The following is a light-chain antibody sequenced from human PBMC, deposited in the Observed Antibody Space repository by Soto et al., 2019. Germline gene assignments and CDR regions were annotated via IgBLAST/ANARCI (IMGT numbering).Light chain of an antibody. CDR1: QGIRGD. CDR3: IQDFISPLT. J-gene: IGKJ1*01. V-gene: IGKV1-6*01. CDR2: ATS. Sequence: IQMTQSPSSLSASLGDRVTITCRASQGIRGDLGWYQQKPGKAPKLLISATSTLQSGVPSRFSGRGSGTNFTLTISSLQPEDFATYYCIQDFISPLTVGQGTKVDI.